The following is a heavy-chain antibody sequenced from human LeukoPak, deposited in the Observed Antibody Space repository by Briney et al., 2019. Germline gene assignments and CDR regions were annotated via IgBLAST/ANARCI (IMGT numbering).Heavy chain of an antibody. J-gene: IGHJ5*02. CDR1: GFTFCSYE. D-gene: IGHD2-15*01. CDR2: ISSSGTNI. CDR3: ARVGVVVAATGNLWFDP. Sequence: QPGGSLRLSCAASGFTFCSYEMNWVGQAPGKGREWVSYISSSGTNIYYAYSVKGRFTISRDNAKNSLYLQMNSLRAEDTAVYYCARVGVVVAATGNLWFDPWGQGTLVTVSS. V-gene: IGHV3-48*03.